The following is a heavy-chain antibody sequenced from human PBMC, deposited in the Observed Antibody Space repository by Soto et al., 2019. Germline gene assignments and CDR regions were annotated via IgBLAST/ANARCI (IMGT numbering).Heavy chain of an antibody. D-gene: IGHD2-8*02. CDR2: IYHSGST. CDR1: GGSISSGSW. J-gene: IGHJ2*01. V-gene: IGHV4-4*02. Sequence: QVQLQESGPGLVKPSGTLSLTCAVSGGSISSGSWWSWVRQPPGKGLEWIGEIYHSGSTNYNPSLKSRVTRSVYKSHNPFSLNLPSVTAADTAVWYCSRDARGGVVALWGRGTLVTVSS. CDR3: SRDARGGVVAL.